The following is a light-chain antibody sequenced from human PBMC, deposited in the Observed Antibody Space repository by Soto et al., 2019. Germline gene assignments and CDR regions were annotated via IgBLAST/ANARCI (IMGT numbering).Light chain of an antibody. CDR1: SSDVGGYNY. CDR3: SSYTTSSFYV. V-gene: IGLV2-14*01. CDR2: DVN. J-gene: IGLJ1*01. Sequence: QSALTQPASVSGSPGQSITISCTGTSSDVGGYNYVSWYQQHPGKAPKLMIYDVNNRPSGVSNRFSGSKSGNTASLTISGLQAEDEADYYCSSYTTSSFYVFATGIKVTVL.